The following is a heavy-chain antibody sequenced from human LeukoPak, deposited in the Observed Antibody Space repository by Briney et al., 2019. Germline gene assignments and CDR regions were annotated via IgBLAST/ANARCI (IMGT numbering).Heavy chain of an antibody. V-gene: IGHV3-7*01. D-gene: IGHD6-19*01. CDR3: ARDSSGWYH. CDR1: GRTFSTSW. Sequence: PGGSLRLSCVASGRTFSTSWMSWVRQAPGRGLEWVGNIKPDGSEAYYVDSVRGRFSISRDNAKNSMYLQMNSLRAEDTAVYYCARDSSGWYHWGQGTLVTVSS. CDR2: IKPDGSEA. J-gene: IGHJ5*02.